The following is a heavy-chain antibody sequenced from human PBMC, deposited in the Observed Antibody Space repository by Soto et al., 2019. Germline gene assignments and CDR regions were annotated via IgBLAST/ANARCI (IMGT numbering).Heavy chain of an antibody. CDR3: ARAIYYFDY. D-gene: IGHD3-9*01. CDR2: IKEDGSEK. Sequence: GVLRHSCAASGFTFRSAGMNWVRQAPGKGLEWVANIKEDGSEKYYVDSVKGRFTISRDNAKNSLYLQMSSLRSEDTAVYYCARAIYYFDYWGQGTLVTVSS. V-gene: IGHV3-7*01. CDR1: GFTFRSAG. J-gene: IGHJ4*02.